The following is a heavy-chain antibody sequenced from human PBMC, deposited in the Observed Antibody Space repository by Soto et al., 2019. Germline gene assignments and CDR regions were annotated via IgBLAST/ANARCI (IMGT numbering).Heavy chain of an antibody. D-gene: IGHD3-3*01. J-gene: IGHJ4*02. V-gene: IGHV4-34*01. Sequence: ETLSLTCAVYGGSFSGYYWSWIRQPPGKGLEWIGEINHSGSTNYNPSLKSRVTISVDTSKNQFSLKLSSVTAADTAVYYCARGRLYYDFWSGYFPYYFDYWGQGTLVTVSS. CDR3: ARGRLYYDFWSGYFPYYFDY. CDR1: GGSFSGYY. CDR2: INHSGST.